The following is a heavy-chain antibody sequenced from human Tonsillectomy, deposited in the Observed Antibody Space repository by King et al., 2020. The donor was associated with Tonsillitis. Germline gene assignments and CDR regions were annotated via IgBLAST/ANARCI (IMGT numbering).Heavy chain of an antibody. D-gene: IGHD2-2*01. CDR3: AGSRATFDY. Sequence: QVQLQESGPGRVRHSQTLSLICTVSGVFISTGGHYWSWSRQLPGKGLEWIAYISYTGSTYYNPSLKSRITISADTSKNQFSLQLTSVTAADTAVYFCAGSRATFDYWGQRTLLTVSS. CDR2: ISYTGST. J-gene: IGHJ4*01. CDR1: GVFISTGGHY. V-gene: IGHV4-31*03.